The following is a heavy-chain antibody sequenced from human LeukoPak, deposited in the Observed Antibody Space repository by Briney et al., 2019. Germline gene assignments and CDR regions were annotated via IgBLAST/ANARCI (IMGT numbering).Heavy chain of an antibody. V-gene: IGHV3-23*01. J-gene: IGHJ4*02. Sequence: PGGSLRLSCAASGFTLSNYVINWIRQAPGKGLEWVSTISDSGGHTYYADSVKGRFTISRDNSNKMIFLQMDSLRVEDTAVYYCAKLWFGDLSRGQAEFDYWGQGTLVTVSA. D-gene: IGHD3-16*01. CDR2: ISDSGGHT. CDR1: GFTLSNYV. CDR3: AKLWFGDLSRGQAEFDY.